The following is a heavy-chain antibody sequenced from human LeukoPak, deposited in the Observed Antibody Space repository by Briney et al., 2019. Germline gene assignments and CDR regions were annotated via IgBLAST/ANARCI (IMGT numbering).Heavy chain of an antibody. Sequence: SETLSLTCAVSGYSISSGYYWGWIRQPPGRGLEWIGSIYHSGSTYYNPSLKSRVNISVDTSKNQFSLKLSSVTAADTAVYYCARELYSSSWLGPTWYYGMDVWGKGTTVTVSS. CDR2: IYHSGST. D-gene: IGHD6-13*01. CDR3: ARELYSSSWLGPTWYYGMDV. CDR1: GYSISSGYY. J-gene: IGHJ6*04. V-gene: IGHV4-38-2*02.